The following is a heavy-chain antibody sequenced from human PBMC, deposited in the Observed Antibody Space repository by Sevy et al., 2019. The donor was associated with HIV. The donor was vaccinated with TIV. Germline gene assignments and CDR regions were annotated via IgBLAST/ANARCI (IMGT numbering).Heavy chain of an antibody. D-gene: IGHD3-3*02. V-gene: IGHV3-33*08. CDR2: KWFDGSNE. J-gene: IGHJ4*02. CDR1: GFTFGTYG. Sequence: GGSLRLSCAASGFTFGTYGMYWVRQTPGKGLEWVANKWFDGSNEDYAVSVKGRFTISRDNAKITLCLQMTSLRAEDTAVYYCAREHFARSLDYWGQGTLVTVSS. CDR3: AREHFARSLDY.